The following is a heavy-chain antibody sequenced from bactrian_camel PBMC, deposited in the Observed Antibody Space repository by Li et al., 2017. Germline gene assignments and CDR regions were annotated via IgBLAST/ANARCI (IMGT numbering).Heavy chain of an antibody. D-gene: IGHD5*01. J-gene: IGHJ4*01. V-gene: IGHV3S28*01. Sequence: QLVESGGGLVQPGGSLGLSCSASGFTFSSFYMSWVRQAPGKALEWVSASESQSGRAVYADSVKGRFTISRDNAKNTLYLQLSNLRTEDTAIYYCARGRGPTVVFERGHGTQVTVS. CDR2: SESQSGRA. CDR3: ARGRGPTVVFE. CDR1: GFTFSSFY.